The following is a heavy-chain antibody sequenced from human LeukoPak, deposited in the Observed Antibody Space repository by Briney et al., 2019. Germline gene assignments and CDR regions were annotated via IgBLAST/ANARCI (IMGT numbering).Heavy chain of an antibody. CDR3: ARALEGYYGSGSYSKD. V-gene: IGHV1-69*01. J-gene: IGHJ4*02. CDR1: GGTFSSYA. Sequence: SVKVSCKASGGTFSSYAISWVRQAPGQGLEWMEGIIPIFGTANYAQKFQGRVTITADESTSTAYMELSSLRSEDTAVYYCARALEGYYGSGSYSKDWGQGTLVTVSS. CDR2: IIPIFGTA. D-gene: IGHD3-10*01.